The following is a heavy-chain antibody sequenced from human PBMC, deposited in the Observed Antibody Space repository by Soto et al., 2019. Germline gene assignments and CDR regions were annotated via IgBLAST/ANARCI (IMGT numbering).Heavy chain of an antibody. CDR1: VGSISGGGYC. J-gene: IGHJ1*01. D-gene: IGHD1-1*01. CDR2: VHHTGST. Sequence: PSETLSLTCAVSVGSISGGGYCWAWIRQPPGKGLEWIGYVHHTGSTTYNPSLKTRVNISVDRPNNQFFLTLTSATAADSAIYYCARGLWNDVFQYWGRGILVTVSS. CDR3: ARGLWNDVFQY. V-gene: IGHV4-30-2*01.